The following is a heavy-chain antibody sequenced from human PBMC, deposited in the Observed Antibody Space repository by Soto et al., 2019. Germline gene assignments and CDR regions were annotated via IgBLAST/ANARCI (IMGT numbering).Heavy chain of an antibody. Sequence: ASVKVSCKASGGTFSSYTISWVRQAPGQGLEWMGWISAYNGNTKNAQKLQGRVTMTTDTSTSTAYMELRSLRSDDTAVYYCARDSPPVDYWGQGTLVTVSS. CDR2: ISAYNGNT. CDR3: ARDSPPVDY. V-gene: IGHV1-18*01. CDR1: GGTFSSYT. J-gene: IGHJ4*02.